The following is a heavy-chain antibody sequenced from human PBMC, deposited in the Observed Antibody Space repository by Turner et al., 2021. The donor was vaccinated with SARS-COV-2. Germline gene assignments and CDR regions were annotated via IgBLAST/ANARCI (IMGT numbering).Heavy chain of an antibody. CDR2: IYHGGST. J-gene: IGHJ4*02. CDR3: AGLNTYAGGYLDY. Sequence: QVQLQESGPGLVKPSETLSLTCTVSGGSIRNYYWSWIRQPPGKGLELIGYIYHGGSTKYNPSLKRGVTIAVDTSKNKFALILSSGTAADAAVYYCAGLNTYAGGYLDYWGQGALVTVSS. CDR1: GGSIRNYY. D-gene: IGHD2-2*01. V-gene: IGHV4-59*08.